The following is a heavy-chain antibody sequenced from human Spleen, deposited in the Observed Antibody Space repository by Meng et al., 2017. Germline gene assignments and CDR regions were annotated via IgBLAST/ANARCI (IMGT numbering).Heavy chain of an antibody. CDR3: ARELKYSRGKGPFGY. CDR2: INWNGGST. V-gene: IGHV3-20*04. Sequence: GGSLRLSCAASGFTFDDYGMSWVRQAPGKGLEWVSGINWNGGSTGYADSVKGRFTISRDNAKNSLYLQMNSLRAEDTALYYCARELKYSRGKGPFGYWGHGTQVTVSS. J-gene: IGHJ4*01. CDR1: GFTFDDYG. D-gene: IGHD6-6*01.